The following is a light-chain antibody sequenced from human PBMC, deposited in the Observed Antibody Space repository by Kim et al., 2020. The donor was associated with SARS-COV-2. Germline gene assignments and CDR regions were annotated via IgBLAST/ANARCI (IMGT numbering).Light chain of an antibody. J-gene: IGLJ3*02. CDR1: VLAKKY. V-gene: IGLV3-27*01. CDR2: KDS. CDR3: YSAADNSWV. Sequence: SVSPGQTARSTCSGDVLAKKYARWFQQKPGQAPVLVIYKDSERPSGTPERFSGSSSGTTVTLTISGAQVEDEADYYCYSAADNSWVFGGGTQLTVL.